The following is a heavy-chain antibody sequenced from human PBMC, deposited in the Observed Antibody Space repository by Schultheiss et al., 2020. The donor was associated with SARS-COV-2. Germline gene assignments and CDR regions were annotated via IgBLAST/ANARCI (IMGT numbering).Heavy chain of an antibody. V-gene: IGHV4-31*11. J-gene: IGHJ4*02. CDR2: IYYSGST. CDR1: SESFSGQS. D-gene: IGHD3-10*01. Sequence: SQTLSLTCAVYSESFSGQSWSWVRQHPGKGLEWIGYIYYSGSTYYNPSLKSRVTISVDTSKNQFSLKLSSVTAADTAVYYCATKHYYGSGSQDYWGQGTLVTVSS. CDR3: ATKHYYGSGSQDY.